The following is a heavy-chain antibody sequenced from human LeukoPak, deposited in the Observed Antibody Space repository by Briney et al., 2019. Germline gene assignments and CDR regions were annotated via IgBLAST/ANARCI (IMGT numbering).Heavy chain of an antibody. D-gene: IGHD5-18*01. J-gene: IGHJ4*02. CDR1: GFTFSSYG. Sequence: PGGSLRLSCAASGFTFSSYGMHWVRQAPGKGLEWVAVISYDGRNKYYADSVKGRFTISRDNSKNTLSLQMNSLRPEDTALHYCAKDRSATALALRFFDFWGQGTLVTVSS. CDR3: AKDRSATALALRFFDF. CDR2: ISYDGRNK. V-gene: IGHV3-30*18.